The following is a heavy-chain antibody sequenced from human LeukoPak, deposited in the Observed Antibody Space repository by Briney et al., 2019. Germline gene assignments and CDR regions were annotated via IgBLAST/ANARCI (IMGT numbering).Heavy chain of an antibody. D-gene: IGHD3-10*01. J-gene: IGHJ3*02. V-gene: IGHV1-69*05. CDR2: IIPIFGTA. CDR1: GGTFSSYA. CDR3: ANLWFGELSKDAFDI. Sequence: ASVTVSCKASGGTFSSYAISWVRQGPGQGLEWMGGIIPIFGTANYAQKFQGRVTITTDESTSTAYMELSSLRSEDTAVYYCANLWFGELSKDAFDIWGQGTMVTVSS.